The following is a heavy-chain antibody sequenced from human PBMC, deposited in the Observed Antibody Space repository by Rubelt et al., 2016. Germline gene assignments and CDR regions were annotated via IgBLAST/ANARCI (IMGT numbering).Heavy chain of an antibody. J-gene: IGHJ5*02. CDR2: IYHSGST. CDR1: GYSISSGYY. Sequence: QVQLQESGPGLVKPSETLSLTCTVSGYSISSGYYWGWIRQPPGKGLEWIGSIYHSGSTYYNPSLKSRVTLSVATSKNQCSLKLSSVTAADTAVYYCARDREVPGNWFDPWGQGTLVTVSS. D-gene: IGHD3-10*01. V-gene: IGHV4-38-2*02. CDR3: ARDREVPGNWFDP.